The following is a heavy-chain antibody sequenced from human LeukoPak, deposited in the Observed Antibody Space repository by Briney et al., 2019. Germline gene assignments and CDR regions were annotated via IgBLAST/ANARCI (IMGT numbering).Heavy chain of an antibody. V-gene: IGHV3-23*01. CDR2: ISGSGGST. D-gene: IGHD1-26*01. CDR1: GFTFSSCA. Sequence: GGSLRLSCAASGFTFSSCAMSWVRQAPGKGLEWVSTISGSGGSTYYADSVKGRLTISRDNSKNTLYLQMNSLRAEDTAVYYCAKDRGIVGATSYAFDIWGQGTMVTVSS. J-gene: IGHJ3*02. CDR3: AKDRGIVGATSYAFDI.